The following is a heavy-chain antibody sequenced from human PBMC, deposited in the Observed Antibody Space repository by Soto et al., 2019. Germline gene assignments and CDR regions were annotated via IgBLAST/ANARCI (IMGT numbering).Heavy chain of an antibody. D-gene: IGHD3-10*01. CDR1: GGSISSGGYY. CDR2: IYYSGNT. Sequence: SETLSLTCTVSGGSISSGGYYWSWIRQHPGKGLEWIGYIYYSGNTYYNPSLKSRVTISLDTSKNQFSLKLSSVTAADAAVYYCASYGRGTYYYGYYFHHWGQGTPVTVSS. CDR3: ASYGRGTYYYGYYFHH. J-gene: IGHJ4*02. V-gene: IGHV4-31*03.